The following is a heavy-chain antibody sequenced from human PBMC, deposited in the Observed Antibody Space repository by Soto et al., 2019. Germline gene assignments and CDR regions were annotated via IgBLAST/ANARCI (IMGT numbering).Heavy chain of an antibody. Sequence: QVQLVQSGAEVKKPGASVKVSCKASGYTFTSYGISWVRQAPGQGLEWMGRISGYNGNTNYAQKLQGRVTMTTDTSTSTAYKELRSLRSDDTAVYYCARDRGYNWNYGWFDPWGQGTLVTVSS. CDR2: ISGYNGNT. V-gene: IGHV1-18*01. CDR1: GYTFTSYG. D-gene: IGHD1-7*01. J-gene: IGHJ5*02. CDR3: ARDRGYNWNYGWFDP.